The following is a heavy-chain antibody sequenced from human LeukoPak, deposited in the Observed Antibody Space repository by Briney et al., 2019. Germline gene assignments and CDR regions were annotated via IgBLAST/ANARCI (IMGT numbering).Heavy chain of an antibody. CDR1: GGSISSHY. J-gene: IGHJ4*02. V-gene: IGHV4-59*11. D-gene: IGHD3-22*01. CDR3: ARRYYYDSSGYHFDY. Sequence: SETLSLTCTVSGGSISSHYWNWIRQPPGKGLEWIGYIHYSGSTNYNPSLKSRVTISVDTSKNQFSLKLSSVTAADTAVYYCARRYYYDSSGYHFDYWGQGTLVTVSS. CDR2: IHYSGST.